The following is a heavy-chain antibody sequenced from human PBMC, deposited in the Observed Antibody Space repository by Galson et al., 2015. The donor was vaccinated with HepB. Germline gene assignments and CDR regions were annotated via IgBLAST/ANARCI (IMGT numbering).Heavy chain of an antibody. V-gene: IGHV3-30*18. J-gene: IGHJ4*02. CDR2: ISYDGSNK. CDR1: GFTFSSYG. CDR3: AKGNTVRGAHIYYFDY. D-gene: IGHD3-10*01. Sequence: SLRLSCAASGFTFSSYGMHWVRQAPGKGLEWVAVISYDGSNKYYADSVKGRFTISRDNSKNTLYLQMNSLRAEDTAVYYCAKGNTVRGAHIYYFDYWGQGTLVTVSS.